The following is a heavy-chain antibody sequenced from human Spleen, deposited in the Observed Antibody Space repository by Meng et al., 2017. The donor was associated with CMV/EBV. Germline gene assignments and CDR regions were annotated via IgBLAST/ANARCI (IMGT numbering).Heavy chain of an antibody. CDR3: ARHGLIVGATTYDAFDI. D-gene: IGHD1-26*01. CDR2: IYPGDSDT. J-gene: IGHJ3*02. CDR1: GYSFTTYW. Sequence: GESLKISCKGSGYSFTTYWIGWVRQVPGKGLEWMGIIYPGDSDTRYSPSFQGQVTISADKSINTAYLQWSSLKASDTAMYYCARHGLIVGATTYDAFDIWGQGTMVTVSS. V-gene: IGHV5-51*01.